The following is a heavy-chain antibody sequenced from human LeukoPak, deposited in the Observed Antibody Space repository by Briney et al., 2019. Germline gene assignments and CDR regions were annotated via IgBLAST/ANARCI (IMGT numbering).Heavy chain of an antibody. CDR2: ISGSGGST. Sequence: PGGSLRLSCAASGFTFSRHAMSWVRQAPGKGLEWVSAISGSGGSTYYADSVKGRFTISRDNSKNTLYLQMNSLRAEDTAVYYCAVPFVVVPAAKGRSAAFDIWGQGTMVTVSS. J-gene: IGHJ3*02. D-gene: IGHD2-2*01. CDR1: GFTFSRHA. V-gene: IGHV3-23*01. CDR3: AVPFVVVPAAKGRSAAFDI.